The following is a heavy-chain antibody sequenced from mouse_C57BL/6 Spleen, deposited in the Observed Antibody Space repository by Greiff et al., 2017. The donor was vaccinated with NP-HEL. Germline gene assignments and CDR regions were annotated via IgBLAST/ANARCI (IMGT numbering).Heavy chain of an antibody. J-gene: IGHJ2*01. CDR2: INPNNGGT. V-gene: IGHV1-22*01. D-gene: IGHD2-3*01. CDR1: GYTFTDYN. Sequence: EVKLVESGPELVKPGASVKMSCKASGYTFTDYNMHWVKQSHGKSLEWIGYINPNNGGTSYNQKFKGKATLTVNKSSSTAYMELRSLTSEDSAVYYCARFGYFYYFDYWGQGTTLTVSS. CDR3: ARFGYFYYFDY.